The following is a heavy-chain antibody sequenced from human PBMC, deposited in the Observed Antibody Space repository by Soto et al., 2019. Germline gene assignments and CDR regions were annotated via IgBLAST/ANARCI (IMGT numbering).Heavy chain of an antibody. Sequence: QVQLVESGGGLVKPGGSLRLSCAASGFTFSDYYMSWIRQAPGKGLEWVSYISSSGSTIYYADSVKGRFTISRDNAKNSLYLQMNSLRAEYTAVYYCARDPPSEWMDYYYYGMDVWGQGTTVTVSS. CDR1: GFTFSDYY. V-gene: IGHV3-11*01. D-gene: IGHD3-3*01. J-gene: IGHJ6*02. CDR3: ARDPPSEWMDYYYYGMDV. CDR2: ISSSGSTI.